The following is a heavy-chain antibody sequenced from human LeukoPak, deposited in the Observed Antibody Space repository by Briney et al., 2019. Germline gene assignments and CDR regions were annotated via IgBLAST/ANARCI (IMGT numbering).Heavy chain of an antibody. CDR1: GFTFSSYA. D-gene: IGHD3-3*01. J-gene: IGHJ4*02. V-gene: IGHV3-23*01. CDR2: ISGSGGGT. Sequence: PGGSLRLSCAASGFTFSSYAMSWVRQAPGKGLEWVSAISGSGGGTYYADSVKGRFTTSRDNSKNTLYLQMNSLRAEDTAVYYCAKVPQGVWSGYVALYFDYWGQGTLVTVSS. CDR3: AKVPQGVWSGYVALYFDY.